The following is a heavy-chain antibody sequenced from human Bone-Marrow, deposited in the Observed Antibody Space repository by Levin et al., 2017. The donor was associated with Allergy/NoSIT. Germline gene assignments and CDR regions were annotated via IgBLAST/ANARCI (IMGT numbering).Heavy chain of an antibody. J-gene: IGHJ6*02. V-gene: IGHV3-74*03. CDR3: VRDEAGMYYYHGMDV. Sequence: AGGSLRLSCAASGFTLRSYWMHWVCQPPGKGLVWLSRINTDGTITTYADSVKGRFTISRDNAENTVYLEMNSLRDEDTAVYYCVRDEAGMYYYHGMDVWGHGTTVTVSS. D-gene: IGHD6-25*01. CDR2: INTDGTIT. CDR1: GFTLRSYW.